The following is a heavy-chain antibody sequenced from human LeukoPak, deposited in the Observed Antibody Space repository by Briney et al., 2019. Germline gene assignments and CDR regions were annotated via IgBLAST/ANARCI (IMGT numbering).Heavy chain of an antibody. Sequence: ASVKVSCKASGYTFTAYYMHWVRQAPGQGLEWMGWINPNSGGTNYAQKFQGRVTMTRDTSISTVYMVLSRLKSDDTAVYYCARDGAFDIWGQGTMVTVSS. CDR1: GYTFTAYY. CDR3: ARDGAFDI. V-gene: IGHV1-2*02. J-gene: IGHJ3*02. CDR2: INPNSGGT.